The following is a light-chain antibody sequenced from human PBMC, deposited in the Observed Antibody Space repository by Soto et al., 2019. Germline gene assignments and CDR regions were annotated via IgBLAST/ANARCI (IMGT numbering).Light chain of an antibody. Sequence: XIQXTXXPXXXSXSVGDRVTITCRASQGISSWLAWYQQKPGKAPKLLIYAASSLQSGVPSRFSGSGSGTDFTLTISSLQPEDFATYYCQQANSFPITFGQGTRLEIK. CDR1: QGISSW. CDR2: AAS. J-gene: IGKJ5*01. V-gene: IGKV1-12*01. CDR3: QQANSFPIT.